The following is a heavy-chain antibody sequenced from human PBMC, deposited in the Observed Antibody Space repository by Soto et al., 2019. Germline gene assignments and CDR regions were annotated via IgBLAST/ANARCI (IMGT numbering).Heavy chain of an antibody. CDR3: ARDGFQYGTNYFDF. CDR2: INIYTGAT. V-gene: IGHV1-3*04. CDR1: GYSFSMYT. Sequence: QVQLVQSGAEVRKPGASVQVSCKASGYSFSMYTIHWERQAPGQSLEYMGWINIYTGATNYSRSLQDRLTITRDTSASTAYMDLSGLRPDDTAVYYCARDGFQYGTNYFDFWGQGTLVTVSS. J-gene: IGHJ4*02. D-gene: IGHD3-10*01.